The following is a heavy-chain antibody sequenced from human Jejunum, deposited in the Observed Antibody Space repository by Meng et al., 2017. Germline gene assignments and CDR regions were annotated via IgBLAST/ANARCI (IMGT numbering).Heavy chain of an antibody. D-gene: IGHD4-11*01. CDR3: ARGSTGNYDD. CDR1: CGSISGSY. CDR2: IYSSGGT. V-gene: IGHV4-59*01. Sequence: PEESCPWLVKPSETLSLTCTVSCGSISGSYWSWIRQSPGKGLQWIGYIYSSGGTDYNPSLRSRVSMSVDTSRNQFSLELNSVTSADTAVYHCARGSTGNYDDWGQGTLVTVSS. J-gene: IGHJ4*02.